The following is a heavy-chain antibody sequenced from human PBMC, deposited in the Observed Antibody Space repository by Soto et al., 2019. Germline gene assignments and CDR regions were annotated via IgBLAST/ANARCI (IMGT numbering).Heavy chain of an antibody. V-gene: IGHV4-59*01. CDR3: ARAIRRGGGFDY. Sequence: TLSLTCTVSGGSISRYYWSLIRQPPGKGLEWIGYIYHRGTTNYSPSLKSRVTISADMSKNQSSLKLSSVTAADTAVYYCARAIRRGGGFDYWGQGTLVTVSS. CDR2: IYHRGTT. J-gene: IGHJ4*02. CDR1: GGSISRYY. D-gene: IGHD3-10*01.